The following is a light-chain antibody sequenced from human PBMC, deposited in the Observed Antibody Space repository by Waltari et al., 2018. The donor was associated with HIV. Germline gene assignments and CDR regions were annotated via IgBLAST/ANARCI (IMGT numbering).Light chain of an antibody. Sequence: QTVVTQESSLSVSPGGTVTLTCGLSSGSVSGRSSPRWYQQTPGQAPRTLIYNTNTRSSGGPDRFSGSILGNKAALTSSGAQADDECDYHCVLYVGSGIWVFGGGTKLTVL. CDR1: SGSVSGRSS. CDR2: NTN. J-gene: IGLJ3*02. V-gene: IGLV8-61*01. CDR3: VLYVGSGIWV.